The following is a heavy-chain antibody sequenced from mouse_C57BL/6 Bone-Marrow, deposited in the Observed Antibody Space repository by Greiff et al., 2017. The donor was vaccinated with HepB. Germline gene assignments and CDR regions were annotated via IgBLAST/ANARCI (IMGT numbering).Heavy chain of an antibody. Sequence: VQLQQSGAELVRPGASVKLSCTASGFNIKDDYMHWVKQRPEQGLEWIGWIDPENGDTEYASKFQGKATITADTSSNTAYLQLSSLTSEDTAVYYCTVYYGSGGDFDYWGQGTTLTVSS. D-gene: IGHD1-1*01. CDR3: TVYYGSGGDFDY. V-gene: IGHV14-4*01. J-gene: IGHJ2*01. CDR2: IDPENGDT. CDR1: GFNIKDDY.